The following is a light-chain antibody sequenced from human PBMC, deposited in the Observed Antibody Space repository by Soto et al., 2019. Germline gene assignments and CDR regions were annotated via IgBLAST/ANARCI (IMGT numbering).Light chain of an antibody. J-gene: IGLJ1*01. V-gene: IGLV2-14*01. Sequence: QSALTQPASVSGSPGQWITISCTGTSSDVGAYNYDSWYQQYPGEAPKVIIYDVSHRPAGVSNRFSGSKSGNTASLTISGLQTQDEADYYCSSYTSATTYVFGTGTKLTVL. CDR1: SSDVGAYNY. CDR3: SSYTSATTYV. CDR2: DVS.